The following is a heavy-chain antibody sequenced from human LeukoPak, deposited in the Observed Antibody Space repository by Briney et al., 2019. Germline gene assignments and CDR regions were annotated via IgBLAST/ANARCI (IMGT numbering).Heavy chain of an antibody. CDR3: ARTVPAAKLFRLGWYFDL. J-gene: IGHJ2*01. V-gene: IGHV4-30-4*01. CDR1: GGSISSGDYY. D-gene: IGHD2-2*01. Sequence: PSQTLSLTCTVSGGSISSGDYYWSWIRQPPGQGLEWIGYIYYSGSTYYNPSLKSRVTISVDTSKNQFSLKLSSVTAADTAVYYCARTVPAAKLFRLGWYFDLWGRGTLVTVSS. CDR2: IYYSGST.